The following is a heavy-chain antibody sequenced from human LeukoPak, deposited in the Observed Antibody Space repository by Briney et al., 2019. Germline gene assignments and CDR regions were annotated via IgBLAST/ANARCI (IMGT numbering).Heavy chain of an antibody. V-gene: IGHV3-23*01. J-gene: IGHJ4*02. D-gene: IGHD3-9*01. CDR3: AKGGARYFDWLAIDY. Sequence: GGSLRLSCAASGFTFSSYSIHWVRQAPGKGLEWVSTISDSGGNTYYADSGKGRFTISRDNSKNTLYLQVDSLRAEDTAVYYCAKGGARYFDWLAIDYWGQGTLVTVSS. CDR2: ISDSGGNT. CDR1: GFTFSSYS.